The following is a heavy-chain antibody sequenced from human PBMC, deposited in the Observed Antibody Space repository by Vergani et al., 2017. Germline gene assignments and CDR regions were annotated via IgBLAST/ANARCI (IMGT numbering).Heavy chain of an antibody. D-gene: IGHD2/OR15-2a*01. Sequence: QVQLQESGPGLVKPSETLSLTCTVSGGSISSYYWSWIRQPPGKGLEWIGYIYYSGSTNYNPSLESRVTISVDTSKNQFSLKLSSVTAADTAVYYCARIKEPGLFDIWGQGTMVTVSS. CDR1: GGSISSYY. J-gene: IGHJ3*02. V-gene: IGHV4-59*01. CDR3: ARIKEPGLFDI. CDR2: IYYSGST.